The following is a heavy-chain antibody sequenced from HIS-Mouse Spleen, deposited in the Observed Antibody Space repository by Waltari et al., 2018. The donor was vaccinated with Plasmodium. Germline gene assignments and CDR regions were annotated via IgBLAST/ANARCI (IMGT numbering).Heavy chain of an antibody. CDR1: GYTFTRYG. D-gene: IGHD6-19*01. Sequence: QVQLVQSGTDMKKPGASVKVSCKASGYTFTRYGINWVRQAPGQGLEWMGWISAYNGNTNHAQKLQGRVTMTTDTSTSTAYMQLRSLRSDDTAVYYCARGSAGDAFDIWGQGTMVTVSS. V-gene: IGHV1-18*01. J-gene: IGHJ3*02. CDR3: ARGSAGDAFDI. CDR2: ISAYNGNT.